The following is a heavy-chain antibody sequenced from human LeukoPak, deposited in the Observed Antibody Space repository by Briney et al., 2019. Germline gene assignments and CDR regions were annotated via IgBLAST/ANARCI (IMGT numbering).Heavy chain of an antibody. J-gene: IGHJ4*02. Sequence: SETLSLTRAVYRGSFSGYYWSWIRPPPGKGLEGIGEIYHSGSTNYNTSLQSRVTISVDTPKNQFSLKLSSVTAADTAVYYCARGGGPIVGYCSGGSCYPIYQRPGYYFDYWGQGTLVTVSS. CDR1: RGSFSGYY. CDR2: IYHSGST. D-gene: IGHD2-15*01. V-gene: IGHV4-34*01. CDR3: ARGGGPIVGYCSGGSCYPIYQRPGYYFDY.